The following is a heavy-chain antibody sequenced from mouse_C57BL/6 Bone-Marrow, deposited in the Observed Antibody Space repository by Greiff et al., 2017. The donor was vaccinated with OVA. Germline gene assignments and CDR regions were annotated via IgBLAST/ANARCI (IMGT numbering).Heavy chain of an antibody. CDR2: SRNKANDYTT. CDR1: GFTFSDFY. D-gene: IGHD1-1*01. V-gene: IGHV7-1*01. CDR3: ARDYYYGSSHWYFDV. J-gene: IGHJ1*03. Sequence: EVQRVESGGGLVQSGRSLRLSCATSGFTFSDFYMEWVRQAPGKGLEWIAASRNKANDYTTEYSASVKGRFIVSRDTSQSILYLQMNALRAEDTAIYYCARDYYYGSSHWYFDVWGTGTTVTVSS.